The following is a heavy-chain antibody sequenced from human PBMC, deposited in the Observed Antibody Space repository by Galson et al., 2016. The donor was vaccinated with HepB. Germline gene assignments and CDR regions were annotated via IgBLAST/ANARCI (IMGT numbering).Heavy chain of an antibody. J-gene: IGHJ3*01. V-gene: IGHV3-43*01. CDR1: DFNLADYT. D-gene: IGHD2-21*02. CDR2: ISWDGGAK. CDR3: AKDKEVTYCGGDCREDSFDL. Sequence: SLRLSCAASDFNLADYTLHWVRQVPGEDLQWVSLISWDGGAKLYADSVKGRFTISRDNSRHSLYLEMTSLTTDDSAFYYCAKDKEVTYCGGDCREDSFDLWGQGTMVTVSS.